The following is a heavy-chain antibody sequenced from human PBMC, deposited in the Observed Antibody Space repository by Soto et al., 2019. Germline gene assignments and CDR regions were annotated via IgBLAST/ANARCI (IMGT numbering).Heavy chain of an antibody. CDR3: ARSDASTSYPLDL. V-gene: IGHV1-2*02. CDR2: MNPRSGGS. J-gene: IGHJ5*02. D-gene: IGHD2-2*01. Sequence: ASVKVSCKASGYTFTNYYMHWLRQAPGQGLEWMGWMNPRSGGSKYAQAFQDRVTMTRDASISTAYMEMTSLRHGDTAVYFCARSDASTSYPLDLWGPGTLVTVSS. CDR1: GYTFTNYY.